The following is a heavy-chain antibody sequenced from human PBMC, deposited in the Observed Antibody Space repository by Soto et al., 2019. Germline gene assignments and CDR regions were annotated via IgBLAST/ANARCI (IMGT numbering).Heavy chain of an antibody. CDR3: ASVGVRGVKSYYYYGMDV. CDR1: GGTFSSYA. Sequence: SVKVSCKASGGTFSSYAISWVRHAPGQGLEWMGGIIPIFGTANYAQKFQGRVTITADESTSTAYMELSSLRSEDTAVYYCASVGVRGVKSYYYYGMDVWGQGTTVTVSS. CDR2: IIPIFGTA. D-gene: IGHD3-10*01. V-gene: IGHV1-69*13. J-gene: IGHJ6*02.